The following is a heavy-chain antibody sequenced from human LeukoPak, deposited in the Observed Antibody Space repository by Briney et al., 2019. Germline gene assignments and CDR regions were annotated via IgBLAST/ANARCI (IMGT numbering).Heavy chain of an antibody. D-gene: IGHD4-17*01. Sequence: ASVKVSCKASGYTFTIYDINWVRQAAGQGLEWMGWMNPDSGNTDFAQKFQGRVTMTTNTSISTAYMELSSLTSEDTAVYYCAVHLPGDYLDPWGQGTLVTVSS. J-gene: IGHJ5*02. CDR2: MNPDSGNT. V-gene: IGHV1-8*01. CDR3: AVHLPGDYLDP. CDR1: GYTFTIYD.